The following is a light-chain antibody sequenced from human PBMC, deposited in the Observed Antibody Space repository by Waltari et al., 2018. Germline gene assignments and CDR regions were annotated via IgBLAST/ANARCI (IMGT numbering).Light chain of an antibody. CDR2: DAS. V-gene: IGKV3-11*01. CDR1: QSVSSS. J-gene: IGKJ3*01. CDR3: QQRTKWPPGFT. Sequence: EIVLTQSPAPLSLSTGERATCSCRPIQSVSSSLPRDQQKPGQTPRLLIYDASNRATGIPARFSGSGSGTDFTLTISSLESEDYAVYYCQQRTKWPPGFTFGPGTKVDIK.